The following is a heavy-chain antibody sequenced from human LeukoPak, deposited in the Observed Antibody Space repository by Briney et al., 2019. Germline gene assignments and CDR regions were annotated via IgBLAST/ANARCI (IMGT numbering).Heavy chain of an antibody. D-gene: IGHD4-17*01. V-gene: IGHV3-30*04. CDR2: ISSDGNTK. CDR3: AKSKPGEYPLHLIDH. CDR1: GFTFSNYA. Sequence: GRSLRLSCAASGFTFSNYALHWVRQAPGKGLEWVAVISSDGNTKYYVDSVKGRFTISRDNSKNTLYLQMNSLRPEDAALYYCAKSKPGEYPLHLIDHWGPGTLVTVSS. J-gene: IGHJ4*02.